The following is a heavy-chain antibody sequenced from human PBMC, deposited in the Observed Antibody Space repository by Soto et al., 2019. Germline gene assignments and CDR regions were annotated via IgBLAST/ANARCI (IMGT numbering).Heavy chain of an antibody. D-gene: IGHD2-2*01. CDR2: MYHSGGA. CDR3: ATGNVDSMPEY. Sequence: PSETLSLTCVVSDGSISSYDWWTWVRQPPGKGLEWIGKMYHSGGADYSPSLKSRVTISADSSKNHFSLRLTGVTAADTAVYYCATGNVDSMPEYWGQGTQVTVSS. V-gene: IGHV4-4*02. J-gene: IGHJ4*02. CDR1: DGSISSYDW.